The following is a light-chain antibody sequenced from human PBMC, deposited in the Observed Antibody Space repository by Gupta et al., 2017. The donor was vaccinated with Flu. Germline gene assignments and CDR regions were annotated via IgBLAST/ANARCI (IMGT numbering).Light chain of an antibody. CDR2: EVN. CDR3: CAYGGSKF. J-gene: IGLJ2*01. V-gene: IGLV2-8*01. CDR1: SSVVGDYNY. Sequence: GQAVTITCTRTSSVVGDYNYVSWYQQHPGKAPKLIIYEVNKRPSGVPDRFSGSKSGNTASLTVSGLLAEDEADYYCCAYGGSKFFGGGTKLTVL.